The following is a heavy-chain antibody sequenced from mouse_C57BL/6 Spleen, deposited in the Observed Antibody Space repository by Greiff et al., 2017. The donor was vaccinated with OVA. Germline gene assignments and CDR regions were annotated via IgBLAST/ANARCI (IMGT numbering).Heavy chain of an antibody. J-gene: IGHJ1*03. CDR3: ARDYGSSYYSWYFDV. CDR1: GYTFTSYW. Sequence: QVQLQQPGAELVRPGSSVKLSCKASGYTFTSYWMDWVKQRPGQGLEWIGNIYPSDSETHYNQKFKDKATLTVDKSSSTAYMQLSSLTSEDSVVYYCARDYGSSYYSWYFDVWGTGTTVTVSS. CDR2: IYPSDSET. V-gene: IGHV1-61*01. D-gene: IGHD1-1*01.